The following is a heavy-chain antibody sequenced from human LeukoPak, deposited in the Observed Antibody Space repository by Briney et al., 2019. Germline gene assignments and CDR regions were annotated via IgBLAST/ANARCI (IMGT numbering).Heavy chain of an antibody. J-gene: IGHJ3*02. CDR1: GGSFSGYY. Sequence: SETLSLTCAVYGGSFSGYYWSWIRQPPGKGLEWIGEINHSGSTNYNPSLKSRVTISVDTSKSQFSLKLSSVTAADTAVYYCARVTRAFDIWGQGTMVTVSS. CDR3: ARVTRAFDI. D-gene: IGHD2-15*01. V-gene: IGHV4-34*01. CDR2: INHSGST.